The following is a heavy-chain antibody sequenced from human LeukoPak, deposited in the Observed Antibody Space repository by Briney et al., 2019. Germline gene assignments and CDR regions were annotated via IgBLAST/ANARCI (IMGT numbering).Heavy chain of an antibody. CDR2: ISSSSSYI. CDR3: ARFLAAAGNDAFDI. D-gene: IGHD6-13*01. V-gene: IGHV3-21*01. CDR1: GFTFSSYS. J-gene: IGHJ3*02. Sequence: GGSLRLSCAASGFTFSSYSMNWVRQAPGKGLEWVSSISSSSSYIYYAGSVKGRFTISRDNAKNSLYLQMNSLRAEDTAVYYCARFLAAAGNDAFDIWGQGTMVTVSS.